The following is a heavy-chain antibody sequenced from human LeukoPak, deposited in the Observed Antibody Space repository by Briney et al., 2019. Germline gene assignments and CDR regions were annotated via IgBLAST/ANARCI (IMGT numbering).Heavy chain of an antibody. D-gene: IGHD3-10*01. CDR3: ASGPYGSGSYLFGY. CDR1: GGSITSGGYY. Sequence: SETLSFTCTVSGGSITSGGYYWSWIRQHPGKGLEWIGCIYYSGTTYYNPSLKSRVSTSVDTSKNQFSLKLSSVTAADTAVYYCASGPYGSGSYLFGYWGQGTLVTVSS. CDR2: IYYSGTT. V-gene: IGHV4-31*03. J-gene: IGHJ4*02.